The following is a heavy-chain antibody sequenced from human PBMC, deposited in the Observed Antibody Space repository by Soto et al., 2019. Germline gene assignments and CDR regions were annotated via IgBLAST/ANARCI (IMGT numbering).Heavy chain of an antibody. CDR2: MNPNSGNT. CDR1: GYTFTSYD. CDR3: ARGRDIVVVPAAVGYYMDV. D-gene: IGHD2-2*01. V-gene: IGHV1-8*01. J-gene: IGHJ6*03. Sequence: GASVKVSCKASGYTFTSYDINWVRQATGQGLDKMGWMNPNSGNTGYAQKLQGRVTMTRNTSISTAYMELSSLRSEDTAVYYCARGRDIVVVPAAVGYYMDVWGKGTTVTGLL.